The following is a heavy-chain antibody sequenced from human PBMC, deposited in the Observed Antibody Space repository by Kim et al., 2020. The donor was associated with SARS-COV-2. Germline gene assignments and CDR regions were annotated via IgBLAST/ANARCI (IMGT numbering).Heavy chain of an antibody. J-gene: IGHJ4*02. CDR2: IYYSGST. D-gene: IGHD3-10*01. CDR1: GGSISSYY. V-gene: IGHV4-59*08. CDR3: ARHGRGILLWFGDPDY. Sequence: SETLSLTCTASGGSISSYYWSWIRQPPGKGLEWIGYIYYSGSTNYNPSLKSRVTISVDTSKNQFSLKLSSVTAADTAVYYCARHGRGILLWFGDPDYWGQGTLVTVSS.